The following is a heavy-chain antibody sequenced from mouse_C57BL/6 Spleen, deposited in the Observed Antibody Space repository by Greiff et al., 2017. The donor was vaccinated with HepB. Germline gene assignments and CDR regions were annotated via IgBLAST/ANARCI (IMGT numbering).Heavy chain of an antibody. V-gene: IGHV1-69*01. CDR1: GYTFTSYW. J-gene: IGHJ3*01. CDR2: IDPSDSYT. Sequence: VQLQQPGAELVMPGASVKLSCKASGYTFTSYWMHWVQQRPGQGLEWIGEIDPSDSYTNYNQKFKGKSTLTVDKSSSTAYMQLSSLTSEDSAVYYCARGTEHRGWFAYWGQGTLVTVSA. CDR3: ARGTEHRGWFAY.